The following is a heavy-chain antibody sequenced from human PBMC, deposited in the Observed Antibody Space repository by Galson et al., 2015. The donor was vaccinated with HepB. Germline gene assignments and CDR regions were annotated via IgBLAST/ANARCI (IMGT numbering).Heavy chain of an antibody. CDR3: ARDNPNEDRDGYNFGVDS. V-gene: IGHV3-30*04. CDR1: GFNFTSYA. J-gene: IGHJ4*02. D-gene: IGHD5-24*01. CDR2: TSFDGSNK. Sequence: SLRLECAASGFNFTSYAMHWVRQAPGKGLEWVAFTSFDGSNKYYADYVKGRFTISRDNSKSTLYLQMSSLRPEDTAVYYCARDNPNEDRDGYNFGVDSWGQGTLVTVSS.